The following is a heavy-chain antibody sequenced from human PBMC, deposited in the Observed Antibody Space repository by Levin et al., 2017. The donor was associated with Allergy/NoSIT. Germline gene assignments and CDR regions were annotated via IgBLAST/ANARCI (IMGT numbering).Heavy chain of an antibody. Sequence: GESLKISCIASGFTFSDYWMHWVRQAPGKGLVWVARISDHANRIDYADSVKGRFTISRDDAKGTVYLQMNSLTVDDTAVYYCIRDCGRCDSWGDDVEFWGQGALVTVSS. CDR2: ISDHANRI. CDR1: GFTFSDYW. D-gene: IGHD3-16*01. V-gene: IGHV3-74*01. CDR3: IRDCGRCDSWGDDVEF. J-gene: IGHJ4*02.